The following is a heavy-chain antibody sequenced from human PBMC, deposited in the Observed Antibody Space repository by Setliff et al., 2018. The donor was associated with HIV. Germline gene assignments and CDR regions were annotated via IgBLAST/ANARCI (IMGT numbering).Heavy chain of an antibody. V-gene: IGHV3-30*04. Sequence: GGSLRLSCEASGFYFRGYAMHWVRQAPGKGLEWVAVIYFDGSDRSYADSVKGRFTISRDNSKNTVYLEMNSLRGDDTAVYFCAKDRGQGYSGYYGCDSWGQGTMVTVSS. D-gene: IGHD5-12*01. CDR2: IYFDGSDR. J-gene: IGHJ5*02. CDR3: AKDRGQGYSGYYGCDS. CDR1: GFYFRGYA.